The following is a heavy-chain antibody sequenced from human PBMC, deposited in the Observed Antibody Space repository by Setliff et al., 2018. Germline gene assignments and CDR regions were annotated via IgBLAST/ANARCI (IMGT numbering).Heavy chain of an antibody. Sequence: SVKVSCKASGGTFRSYGISWVRQAPGQGLEWMGGTIPMFGSANYAQKFQGRVTIITDEFTGTAYMELSSLRTEDTAVYYCAREGVDDYWGLGTLVTVSS. V-gene: IGHV1-69*05. D-gene: IGHD2-15*01. CDR2: TIPMFGSA. CDR3: AREGVDDY. CDR1: GGTFRSYG. J-gene: IGHJ4*02.